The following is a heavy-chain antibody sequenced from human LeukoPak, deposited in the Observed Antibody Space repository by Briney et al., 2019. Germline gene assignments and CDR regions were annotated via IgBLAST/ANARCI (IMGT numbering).Heavy chain of an antibody. J-gene: IGHJ4*02. Sequence: ASVNVSCKASGYTFTSYTMNWVRQAPGQGLEWMGWINTNTGNPTYAQGFTGRFVFSLDTSVSTAYLQISSLKAEDTAVYYCARERTEYGEQYFDYWGQGTLVTVSS. CDR2: INTNTGNP. CDR1: GYTFTSYT. D-gene: IGHD4-17*01. V-gene: IGHV7-4-1*02. CDR3: ARERTEYGEQYFDY.